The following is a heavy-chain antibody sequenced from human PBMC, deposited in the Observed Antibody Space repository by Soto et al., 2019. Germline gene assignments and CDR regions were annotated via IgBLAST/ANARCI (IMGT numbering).Heavy chain of an antibody. J-gene: IGHJ6*01. D-gene: IGHD3-3*01. CDR3: ARVDPRVTIFGVVTGTRHYYGMDV. CDR2: ISAYNGNT. CDR1: GYTFTSYG. Sequence: ASVNVSCKSTGYTFTSYGSSWVRQARGQGLEWMGWISAYNGNTNYAQKLQDRVTMATDTSTSTAYMELRGLRSDDTAVYYCARVDPRVTIFGVVTGTRHYYGMDVWGQGTTVTVSS. V-gene: IGHV1-18*01.